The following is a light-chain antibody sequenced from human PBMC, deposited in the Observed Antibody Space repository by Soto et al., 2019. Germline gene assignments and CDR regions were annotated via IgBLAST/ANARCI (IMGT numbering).Light chain of an antibody. CDR1: QSVGSN. V-gene: IGKV3-15*01. Sequence: EIVMTQSPATLSVSPGERVTLSCRASQSVGSNLAWYQQKPGQAPRLLIYGASARATGIPARFSGSGSGTEFTLTISSLQSEDSAVYYCQQYNDWLGTFGQGTKLEIK. J-gene: IGKJ2*01. CDR3: QQYNDWLGT. CDR2: GAS.